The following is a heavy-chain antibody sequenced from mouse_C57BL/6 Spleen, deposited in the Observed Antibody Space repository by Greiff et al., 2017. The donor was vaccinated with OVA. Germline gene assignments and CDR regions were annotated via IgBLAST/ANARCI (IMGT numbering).Heavy chain of an antibody. CDR1: GYTFTSYW. V-gene: IGHV1-69*01. CDR2: IDPSDSYI. J-gene: IGHJ1*03. Sequence: QVQLQQPGAELVMPGASVKLSCKASGYTFTSYWMHWVKQRPGQGLEWIGEIDPSDSYINYTHKFKGKFTLTVDKSYSTAYMQLSSLTSEDSAVYYCARRSYSNYFDVWGTGTTVTVSS. D-gene: IGHD2-5*01. CDR3: ARRSYSNYFDV.